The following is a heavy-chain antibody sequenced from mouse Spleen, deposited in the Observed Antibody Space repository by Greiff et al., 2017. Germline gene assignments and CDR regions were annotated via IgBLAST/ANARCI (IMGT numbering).Heavy chain of an antibody. V-gene: IGHV5-17*02. CDR3: AYDYDGGPWFAY. CDR2: ISSGSSTI. D-gene: IGHD2-4*01. Sequence: EVTVVESGGGLVQPGGSRKLSCAASGFTFSSYGMHWVRQTPEKGLAWVAYISSGSSTISYADPVKGRCTISRDKPKNTLFLQMTSLRSEDTAMYYCAYDYDGGPWFAYWGQGTLVTVSA. J-gene: IGHJ3*01. CDR1: GFTFSSYG.